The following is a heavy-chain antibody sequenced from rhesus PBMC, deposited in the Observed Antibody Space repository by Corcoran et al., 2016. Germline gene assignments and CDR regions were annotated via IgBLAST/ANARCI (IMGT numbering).Heavy chain of an antibody. CDR3: AGSLYWYIFDY. D-gene: IGHD2-21*01. CDR2: ISGSGGST. V-gene: IGHV4-173*01. Sequence: QLQLQESGPGLAKPAETLSLTCAVSGGSISSNYWSWIRQPPGKGLEWIGRISGSGGSTDYKPSLKSRVAISTDTSKNQFSLKLSAVTAADTAVYYCAGSLYWYIFDYWGQGVLVTVSS. CDR1: GGSISSNY. J-gene: IGHJ4*01.